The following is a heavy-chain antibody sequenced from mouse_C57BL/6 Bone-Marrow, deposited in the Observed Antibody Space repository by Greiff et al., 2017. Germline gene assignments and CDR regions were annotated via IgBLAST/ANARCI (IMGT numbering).Heavy chain of an antibody. CDR3: ARSRYYGSSYYFDY. CDR2: INPSTGGT. CDR1: GYSFTGYY. D-gene: IGHD1-1*01. V-gene: IGHV1-42*01. Sequence: EVQGVESGPELVKPGASVKISCKASGYSFTGYYMNWVKQSPEKSLEWIGEINPSTGGTTYNQKFKAKATLTVDKSSSTAYMQLKSLTSEDSAVYYCARSRYYGSSYYFDYWGQGTTLTVSS. J-gene: IGHJ2*01.